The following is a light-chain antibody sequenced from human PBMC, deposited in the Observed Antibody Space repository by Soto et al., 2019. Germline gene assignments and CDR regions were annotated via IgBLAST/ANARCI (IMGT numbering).Light chain of an antibody. CDR3: SSYTSSSTLVV. Sequence: QSALTQPASVSGSPGQSITISCTGTSSDVGGYNYVSWYQQHPGKAPKLMIYDVSNRPSGVSNRFSGSNSCNTASLTISGLEAEDEAEYYCSSYTSSSTLVVFGGGTKLTVL. CDR1: SSDVGGYNY. V-gene: IGLV2-14*01. J-gene: IGLJ2*01. CDR2: DVS.